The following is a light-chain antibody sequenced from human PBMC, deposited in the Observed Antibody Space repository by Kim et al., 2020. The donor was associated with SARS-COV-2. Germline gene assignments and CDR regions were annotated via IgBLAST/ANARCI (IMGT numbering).Light chain of an antibody. V-gene: IGKV3-11*01. CDR3: QQRNSWPPAVT. Sequence: ERAHLSCRARQNIDTYFTMYPQAPRQAPRLLVYDASNRATGVPDRFSGSGSGTDFTLTISSLEPEDFSIYYCQQRNSWPPAVTFGRGTKVDIK. J-gene: IGKJ4*01. CDR2: DAS. CDR1: QNIDTY.